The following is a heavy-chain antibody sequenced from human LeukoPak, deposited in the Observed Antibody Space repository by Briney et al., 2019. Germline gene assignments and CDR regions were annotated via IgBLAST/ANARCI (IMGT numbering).Heavy chain of an antibody. V-gene: IGHV4-34*01. D-gene: IGHD2-15*01. Sequence: KTSETLSLTCTVSGGSIISYYWSWIRQPPGKGLEWIGEINHSGSTNYNPSLKSRVTISVDTSKNQFSLKLSSVTAADTAVYYCARDRHLGYCSGGSCYRYDYWGQGTLVTVSS. J-gene: IGHJ4*02. CDR3: ARDRHLGYCSGGSCYRYDY. CDR2: INHSGST. CDR1: GGSIISYY.